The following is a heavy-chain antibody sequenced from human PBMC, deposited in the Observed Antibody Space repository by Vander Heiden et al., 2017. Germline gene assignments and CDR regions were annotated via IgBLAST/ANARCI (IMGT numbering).Heavy chain of an antibody. V-gene: IGHV1-69*01. CDR2: IIPIFGTA. CDR1: GGTFSSYA. CDR3: ARPNAIAYFVGDCYSDDAFDI. Sequence: QVQLVQSGAEVKKPGSSVKVSCKASGGTFSSYAISWVRQAPGQGLEWMGGIIPIFGTANYAQKFQGRVTRTADESTSTAYMELSSLRSEDTAVYYCARPNAIAYFVGDCYSDDAFDIWGQGTMVTVSS. J-gene: IGHJ3*02. D-gene: IGHD2-21*02.